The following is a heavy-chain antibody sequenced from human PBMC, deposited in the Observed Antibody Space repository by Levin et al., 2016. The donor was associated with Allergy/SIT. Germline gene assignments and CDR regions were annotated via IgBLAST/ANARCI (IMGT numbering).Heavy chain of an antibody. D-gene: IGHD3-22*01. CDR2: ISSSSSYI. V-gene: IGHV3-21*01. J-gene: IGHJ3*02. CDR3: AREHYYDSSGYYTAFDI. Sequence: GESLKISCAASGFTFSSYSMNWVRQAPGKGLEWVSSISSSSSYIYYADSVKGRFTISRDNAKNSLYLQMNSLRAEDTAVYYCAREHYYDSSGYYTAFDIWGQGTMVTVSS. CDR1: GFTFSSYS.